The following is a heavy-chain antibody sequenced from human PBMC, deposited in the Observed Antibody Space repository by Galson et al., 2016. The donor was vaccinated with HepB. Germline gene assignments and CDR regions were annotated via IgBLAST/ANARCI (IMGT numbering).Heavy chain of an antibody. V-gene: IGHV3-43*02. CDR2: ITGAGAST. D-gene: IGHD6-13*01. J-gene: IGHJ6*02. CDR1: GFSFDDYA. Sequence: SLRPSCAASGFSFDDYAMHWVRQVPGKGLEWVSLITGAGASTYYADSVNGRFTIPKDNSKNSLYLQMNSLRTEDSALYYCAKVAGGRIPAAGVDYYYYYALDVWGQGTTVIVSS. CDR3: AKVAGGRIPAAGVDYYYYYALDV.